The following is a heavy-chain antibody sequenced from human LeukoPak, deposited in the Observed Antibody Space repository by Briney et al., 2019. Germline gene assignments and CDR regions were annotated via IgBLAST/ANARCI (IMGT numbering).Heavy chain of an antibody. D-gene: IGHD2-21*01. CDR3: ARDSPNDGILWWSIDY. CDR2: VYYSGTT. J-gene: IGHJ4*02. CDR1: GGSISSYY. V-gene: IGHV4-59*01. Sequence: SETLSLTCTVSGGSISSYYWSWIRQPPGMGLEWIGFVYYSGTTNYNPSLKSRVTMSVDTSNNRFSLKLSSVTAADTAVYYCARDSPNDGILWWSIDYWGQGTLVTVSS.